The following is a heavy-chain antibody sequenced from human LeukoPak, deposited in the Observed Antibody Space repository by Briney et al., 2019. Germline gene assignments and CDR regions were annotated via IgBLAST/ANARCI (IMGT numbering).Heavy chain of an antibody. CDR1: GFIFRSYW. CDR3: ARDNSVGDVAWWFDP. CDR2: IYQDGSEK. D-gene: IGHD1-26*01. Sequence: PGGSLRLSCEASGFIFRSYWMSWVRQAPGKGLEWVANIYQDGSEKYYVDSVKGRFTISRDNAKNSLYLQMNSLRAEDTAVYYCARDNSVGDVAWWFDPWGQGTLVTVSS. J-gene: IGHJ5*02. V-gene: IGHV3-7*01.